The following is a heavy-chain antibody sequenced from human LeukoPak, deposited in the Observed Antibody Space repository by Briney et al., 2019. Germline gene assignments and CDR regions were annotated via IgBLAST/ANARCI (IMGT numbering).Heavy chain of an antibody. CDR1: GGSISSGDYY. V-gene: IGHV4-30-4*01. CDR3: ARAVVVGAPYDY. CDR2: IYYSGST. Sequence: SETLSLTCTVSGGSISSGDYYWSWIRQPPGKGLEWIGYIYYSGSTYYNPSLKSRVTISVDTSKNQFSLKLSSVTAADTAVYYCARAVVVGAPYDYWGQGTLVTVSS. D-gene: IGHD1-26*01. J-gene: IGHJ4*02.